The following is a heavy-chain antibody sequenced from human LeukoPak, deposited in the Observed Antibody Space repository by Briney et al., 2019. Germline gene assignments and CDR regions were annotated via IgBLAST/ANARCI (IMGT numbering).Heavy chain of an antibody. Sequence: SETLSLTCAVYGGSFSGYYWSWIRQPPGKGLEWIGEINHSGSTNYNPSLKSRVTISVDTSKNQFSPKLSSVTAADTAVYYCARGRRDYVWGSYRPFDYWGQGTLVTVSS. D-gene: IGHD3-16*02. J-gene: IGHJ4*02. CDR3: ARGRRDYVWGSYRPFDY. CDR1: GGSFSGYY. CDR2: INHSGST. V-gene: IGHV4-34*01.